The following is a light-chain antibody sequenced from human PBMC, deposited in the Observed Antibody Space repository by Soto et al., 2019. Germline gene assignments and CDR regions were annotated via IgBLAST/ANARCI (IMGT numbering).Light chain of an antibody. Sequence: QSALTQPPSASGSPGQSVTISCSGTSSDVGGYDYVSWYQQHPGKAPKLMIYEVTKRPSGVPDRFSGSKSGNTASLTVSGLQAEDEADYYCASYAGRNNLVFGGGTQVTVL. V-gene: IGLV2-8*01. CDR2: EVT. J-gene: IGLJ2*01. CDR1: SSDVGGYDY. CDR3: ASYAGRNNLV.